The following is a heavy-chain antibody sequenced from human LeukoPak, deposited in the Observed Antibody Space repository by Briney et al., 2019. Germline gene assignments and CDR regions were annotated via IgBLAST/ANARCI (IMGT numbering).Heavy chain of an antibody. D-gene: IGHD3-22*01. CDR2: ITGSGGST. CDR1: GFTFNNYA. Sequence: GGSLRLSCAASGFTFNNYAMSWVRQAPGKGLEWVLGITGSGGSTYYADSVKGRFAISRDNSKNTLYLQMNSLRAEDTAVYYCVKFGESSSYYYYYYYMDVWGKGTTVTVSS. V-gene: IGHV3-23*01. CDR3: VKFGESSSYYYYYYYMDV. J-gene: IGHJ6*03.